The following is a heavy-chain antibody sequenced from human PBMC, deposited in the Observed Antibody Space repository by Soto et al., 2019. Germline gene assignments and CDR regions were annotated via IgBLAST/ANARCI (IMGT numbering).Heavy chain of an antibody. CDR2: IYTSAPT. J-gene: IGHJ5*02. Sequence: QVQLQESGPGLVKPSQTLSLTCTVSGGSISTGGYYWSWIRQHPGQGLEWIGYIYTSAPTYYDPSLKSRVTISVDTSKTQFSLKLSSVTVAAAAVYYCARDPAPWGQGALVTVSS. CDR3: ARDPAP. V-gene: IGHV4-31*03. CDR1: GGSISTGGYY.